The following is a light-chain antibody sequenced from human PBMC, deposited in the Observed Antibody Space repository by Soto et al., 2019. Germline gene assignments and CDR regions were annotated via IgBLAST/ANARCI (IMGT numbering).Light chain of an antibody. CDR1: QGVGST. CDR2: DAS. J-gene: IGKJ2*01. CDR3: QQYSGYPYT. Sequence: ELVLTQSPATLSVSPGERATLSCRASQGVGSTLAWYQQAPGQAPRLLIYDASTRATGIPARFSGDGSGTEFTLTISSLQSDDIAVYYCQQYSGYPYTFGQGTKLDIK. V-gene: IGKV3-15*01.